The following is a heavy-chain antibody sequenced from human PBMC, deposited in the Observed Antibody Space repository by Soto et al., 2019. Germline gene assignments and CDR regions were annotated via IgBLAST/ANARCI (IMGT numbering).Heavy chain of an antibody. CDR3: ARGRARVPTVRGLILQFSYFDP. J-gene: IGHJ5*02. Sequence: QVQLQESGPGLVKPSETLSLTCTVSGDSIRAHYWSWIRQAAGKGLEWIGRLHSSGSTDYNPSLKSRVNMSADTSRNQFSLKLASLTAADTAVYYCARGRARVPTVRGLILQFSYFDPWGQGTLVTVSS. CDR1: GDSIRAHY. CDR2: LHSSGST. D-gene: IGHD3-10*01. V-gene: IGHV4-4*07.